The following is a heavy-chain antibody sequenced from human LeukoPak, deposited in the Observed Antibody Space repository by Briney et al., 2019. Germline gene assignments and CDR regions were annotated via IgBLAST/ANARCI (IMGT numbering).Heavy chain of an antibody. CDR2: IYYSGST. D-gene: IGHD3-22*01. CDR3: ARRYYDSSGYYDY. CDR1: GGSISSSSYY. Sequence: SETLSLTRTVSGGSISSSSYYWGWIRQPPGKGLEWIGSIYYSGSTYYNPSLKSRVTISVDTSKNQFSLKLSSVTAADTAVYYCARRYYDSSGYYDYWGQGTLVTVSS. V-gene: IGHV4-39*01. J-gene: IGHJ4*02.